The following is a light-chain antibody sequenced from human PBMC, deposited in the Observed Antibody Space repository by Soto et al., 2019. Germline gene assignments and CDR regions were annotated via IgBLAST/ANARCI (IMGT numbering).Light chain of an antibody. V-gene: IGKV1-17*01. Sequence: DIQMTQSPSSLSASVGDRVTITCRASQGIGNDLGWYQQKPGKAPKRLIYAASSLKSGVPSRFSGSGSGTEFTLTISSLQPEDFASYYCLQHNSYPRRFGQGTKVEIK. CDR3: LQHNSYPRR. J-gene: IGKJ1*01. CDR1: QGIGND. CDR2: AAS.